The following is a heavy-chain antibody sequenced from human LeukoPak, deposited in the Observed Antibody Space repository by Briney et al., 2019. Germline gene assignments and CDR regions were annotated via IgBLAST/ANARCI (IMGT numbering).Heavy chain of an antibody. V-gene: IGHV4-59*01. CDR2: IYYSGST. CDR3: AKAGSGWSHFDY. D-gene: IGHD6-19*01. CDR1: GGSISTYY. Sequence: ASETLSLTCTVYGGSISTYYWSWIRQPPGKGLEWIGYIYYSGSTNYNPSLKSRVTISVDTSKNQFSLKLSSVTAADTAVYYCAKAGSGWSHFDYWGQGTLVTVSS. J-gene: IGHJ4*02.